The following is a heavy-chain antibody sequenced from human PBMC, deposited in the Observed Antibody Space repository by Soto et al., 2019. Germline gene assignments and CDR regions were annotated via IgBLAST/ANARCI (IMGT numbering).Heavy chain of an antibody. CDR1: GGSISSSNW. CDR3: ARQGSGWTLPFDY. D-gene: IGHD6-19*01. J-gene: IGHJ4*02. V-gene: IGHV4-4*02. Sequence: SETLSLTCAVSGGSISSSNWWSWVRQPPGKGLEWIGEIYYSGSTYYNPSLKSRVTISVDTSKNQFSLKLSSVTAADTAVYYCARQGSGWTLPFDYWGQGTLVTVS. CDR2: IYYSGST.